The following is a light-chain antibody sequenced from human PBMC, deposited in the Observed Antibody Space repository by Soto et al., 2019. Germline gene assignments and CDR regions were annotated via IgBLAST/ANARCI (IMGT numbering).Light chain of an antibody. V-gene: IGLV2-14*03. CDR1: SSDVGDFND. Sequence: QSALTQPASVSGSPGRSVTISCTGTSSDVGDFNDVSWYQHLPGRAPKLIIYDVTNRPSGISYRFSASKSGRTASLTISGLQAEDEADYYCSSYSSSTTHVVFGGGTELTVL. J-gene: IGLJ2*01. CDR3: SSYSSSTTHVV. CDR2: DVT.